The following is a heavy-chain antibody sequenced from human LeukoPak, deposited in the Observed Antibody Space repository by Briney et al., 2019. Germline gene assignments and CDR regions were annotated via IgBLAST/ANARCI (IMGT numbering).Heavy chain of an antibody. CDR2: INHSGST. J-gene: IGHJ4*02. Sequence: SETLSLTCAVYGGSFSGYYWSWIRQPPGKGLEWIGEINHSGSTNYNPSLKSRVTISADTSKNQFSLKLSSVTAADTAVYYCARGLNWGSPYFDYWGQGTLVTVSS. CDR1: GGSFSGYY. V-gene: IGHV4-34*01. D-gene: IGHD7-27*01. CDR3: ARGLNWGSPYFDY.